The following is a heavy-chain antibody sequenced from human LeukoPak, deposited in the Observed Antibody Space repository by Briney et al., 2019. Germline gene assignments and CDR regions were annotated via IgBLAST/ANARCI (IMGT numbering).Heavy chain of an antibody. CDR3: ARDGYCSSTSCYPDI. CDR1: GFTFSSHW. Sequence: GGSLRLSCAASGFTFSSHWMHWVRQTPGKGLVWVSRINIDGSSTSYADSVKGRFTISRDNAKKTLYLQMNSLRAEDTAVYYCARDGYCSSTSCYPDIWGQGTLVSVSS. J-gene: IGHJ3*02. CDR2: INIDGSST. D-gene: IGHD2-2*03. V-gene: IGHV3-74*01.